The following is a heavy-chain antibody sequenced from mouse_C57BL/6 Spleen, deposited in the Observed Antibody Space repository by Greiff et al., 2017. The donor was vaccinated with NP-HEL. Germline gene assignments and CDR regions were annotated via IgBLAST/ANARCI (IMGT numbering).Heavy chain of an antibody. CDR3: ARGWRAY. CDR1: GFTFSSYA. J-gene: IGHJ3*01. D-gene: IGHD2-3*01. Sequence: EVQGVESGGGLVKPGGSLKLSCAASGFTFSSYAMSWVRQTPEKRLEWVATISDGGSYTYYPDNVKGRFTISRDNAKNNLYLQMSHLKSEDTAMYYCARGWRAYWGQGTLVTVSA. V-gene: IGHV5-4*01. CDR2: ISDGGSYT.